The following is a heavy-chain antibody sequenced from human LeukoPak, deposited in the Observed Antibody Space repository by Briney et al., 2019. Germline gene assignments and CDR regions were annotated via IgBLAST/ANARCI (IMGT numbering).Heavy chain of an antibody. CDR3: ARDRRGYSYGYTTFDY. J-gene: IGHJ4*02. CDR1: GFTFSSYS. Sequence: GGSLRLSCAASGFTFSSYSMNWVRQAPGKGLEWVSSISSSSYIYYADSAKGRFTISRDNAKNSLYLQMNSLRAEDTAVYYCARDRRGYSYGYTTFDYWGQGTLVTVSS. V-gene: IGHV3-21*01. CDR2: ISSSSYI. D-gene: IGHD5-18*01.